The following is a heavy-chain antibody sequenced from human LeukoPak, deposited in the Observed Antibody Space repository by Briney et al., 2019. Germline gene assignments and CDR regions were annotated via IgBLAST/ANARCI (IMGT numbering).Heavy chain of an antibody. CDR2: ISYDGSNE. CDR3: ARGVVVARYYFDY. J-gene: IGHJ4*02. D-gene: IGHD3-22*01. CDR1: GFTFSSYV. Sequence: GGSLRLSCAASGFTFSSYVMHWVRQAPGKGLEWVAIISYDGSNEYYADSVKGRFTISRDNSKNTLYLQMNSLRAEDTAVYYCARGVVVARYYFDYWGQGTLVTVSS. V-gene: IGHV3-30*14.